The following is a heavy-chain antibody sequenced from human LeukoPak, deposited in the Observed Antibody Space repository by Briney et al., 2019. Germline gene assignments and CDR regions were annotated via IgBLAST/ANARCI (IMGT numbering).Heavy chain of an antibody. Sequence: PSATLSLTCTVSGGSISSGDYYWSWIRQPPGKGLEWIGYIYYSGSTYYDPSLKSRVTISVDTSKNQFSLKLSSVTAADTAVYYCARVIKYSSSWYQYYFDYWGQGTLVTVSS. CDR1: GGSISSGDYY. J-gene: IGHJ4*02. V-gene: IGHV4-30-4*08. CDR2: IYYSGST. D-gene: IGHD6-13*01. CDR3: ARVIKYSSSWYQYYFDY.